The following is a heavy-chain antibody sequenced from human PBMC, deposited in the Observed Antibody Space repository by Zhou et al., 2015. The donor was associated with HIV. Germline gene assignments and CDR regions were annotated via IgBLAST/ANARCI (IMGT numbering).Heavy chain of an antibody. J-gene: IGHJ4*02. CDR3: ARHDYGDSPPVN. V-gene: IGHV1-69*01. Sequence: QVQLVQSGPEMKRPGSAVKVSCKSSGGVFSGYTITWVRQAPGQGLEWMGGIIPVFSSTNYAQKFQDRVIMTADESTNTAYLELSSLRSEDTAVYYCARHDYGDSPPVNWGQGTLVTVSS. CDR2: IIPVFSST. CDR1: GGVFSGYT. D-gene: IGHD4-17*01.